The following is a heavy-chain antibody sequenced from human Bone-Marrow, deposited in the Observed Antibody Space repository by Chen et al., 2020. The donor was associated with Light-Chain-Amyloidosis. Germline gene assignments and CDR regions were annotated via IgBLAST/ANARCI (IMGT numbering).Heavy chain of an antibody. J-gene: IGHJ4*02. V-gene: IGHV5-51*01. D-gene: IGHD5-12*01. CDR2: IYPDDSDA. CDR1: GYTFPNYW. Sequence: EVQLAQSGPEVKKPGESLKISCKGSGYTFPNYWIGGVRQMPGKGLEWMGVIYPDDSDARYSPSFEGQVTISADKSITTAYLQWRSLKASDTAMYYCARRRDGYNFDYWGQGTLVTVSS. CDR3: ARRRDGYNFDY.